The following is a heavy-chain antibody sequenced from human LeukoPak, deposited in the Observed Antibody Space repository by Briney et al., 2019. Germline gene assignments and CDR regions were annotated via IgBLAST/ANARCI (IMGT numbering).Heavy chain of an antibody. CDR2: INDNGGTT. CDR3: VKDLSGSYTFDY. CDR1: GFTFSSYS. Sequence: GGSLRLSCAASGFTFSSYSMNWVRQAPGKGLEYVSGINDNGGTTHYADSVKGRFTISRDDSKNTLYLQMSGLRTDDTAMYHCVKDLSGSYTFDYRGQGTLVTVSS. V-gene: IGHV3-64D*09. J-gene: IGHJ4*02. D-gene: IGHD1-26*01.